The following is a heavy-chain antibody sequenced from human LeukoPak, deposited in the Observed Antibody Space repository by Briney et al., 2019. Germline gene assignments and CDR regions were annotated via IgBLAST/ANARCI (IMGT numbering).Heavy chain of an antibody. J-gene: IGHJ6*03. Sequence: GASVKVSCKASGYTFTGYYMHWVRQAPGQGLEWMGWINPNSGGTNYAQKFQGRVTMTRDTSISTAYMELSRLRSDDTAVYYCARDTNLGTIFGVVIPYYYYYMDVWGKGTTVTVSS. D-gene: IGHD3-3*01. CDR1: GYTFTGYY. CDR3: ARDTNLGTIFGVVIPYYYYYMDV. V-gene: IGHV1-2*02. CDR2: INPNSGGT.